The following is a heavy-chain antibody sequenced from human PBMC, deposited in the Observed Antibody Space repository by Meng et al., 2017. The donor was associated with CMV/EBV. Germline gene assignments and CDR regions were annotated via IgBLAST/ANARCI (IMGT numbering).Heavy chain of an antibody. D-gene: IGHD6-6*01. CDR1: FSSYA. V-gene: IGHV3-30*04. CDR3: ARALSRGRFMAARQLGDY. CDR2: ISYDGSNK. J-gene: IGHJ4*02. Sequence: FSSYAMHWVRQAPGKGLEWVAVISYDGSNKYYADSVKGRFTISRDNSKNTLYLQMNSLRAEDTAVYYCARALSRGRFMAARQLGDYWGQGTLVTVSS.